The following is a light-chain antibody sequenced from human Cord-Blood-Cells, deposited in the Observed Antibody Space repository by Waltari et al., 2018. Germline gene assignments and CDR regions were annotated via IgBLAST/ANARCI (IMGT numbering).Light chain of an antibody. Sequence: QSALTQPASVSGSPGQSITIPCTGTSRYVGGYNYVSWYQQHPGKAPKLMIYEVSNRPSGVSNRFSGSKSGNTASLTISGLQAEDEADYYCSSYTSSSTLYVFGTGTKVTVL. CDR2: EVS. CDR3: SSYTSSSTLYV. CDR1: SRYVGGYNY. V-gene: IGLV2-14*01. J-gene: IGLJ1*01.